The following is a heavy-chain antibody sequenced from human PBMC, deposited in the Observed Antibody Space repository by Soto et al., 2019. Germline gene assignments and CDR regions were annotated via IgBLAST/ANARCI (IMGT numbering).Heavy chain of an antibody. J-gene: IGHJ3*02. CDR2: IYPGDSDT. D-gene: IGHD3-16*01. CDR1: GYSFTSYW. CDR3: ARPTSYNDYVWGSPPGRGAFDI. Sequence: PGESLKISCKGSGYSFTSYWLGWVRQMPGKGLEWMGIIYPGDSDTRYSPSFQGQVTISADKSISTAYLQWSSLKASDTAMYYCARPTSYNDYVWGSPPGRGAFDIWGQGTMVTVSS. V-gene: IGHV5-51*01.